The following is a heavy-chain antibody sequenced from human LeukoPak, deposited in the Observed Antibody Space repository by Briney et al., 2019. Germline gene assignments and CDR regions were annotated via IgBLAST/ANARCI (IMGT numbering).Heavy chain of an antibody. CDR1: GGSIINYY. CDR2: IYYTGTT. V-gene: IGHV4-59*01. CDR3: TKGRDTAMD. Sequence: SETLSLTCTVSGGSIINYYWSWIRQPPGKRLEWIGYIYYTGTTNYNPSLQSRVTMSLDMSKNQFSLKLSSVTPADTAVYYCTKGRDTAMDWGQGTLVTVSS. D-gene: IGHD5-18*01. J-gene: IGHJ4*02.